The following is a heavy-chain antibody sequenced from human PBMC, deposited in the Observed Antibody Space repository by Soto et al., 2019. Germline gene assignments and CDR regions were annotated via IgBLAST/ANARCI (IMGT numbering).Heavy chain of an antibody. CDR3: ARSIETPPHYDSSGYYRHYYYYGMDV. Sequence: RGESLKISCKGSGYSFSTYWIGWVRQMPGKGLEWMGLIYPSDSDSTYSPSFRGQVTISADKSISTAYLQWSSLKASDTAMYYCARSIETPPHYDSSGYYRHYYYYGMDVWGQGTTVTVSS. J-gene: IGHJ6*02. CDR2: IYPSDSDS. CDR1: GYSFSTYW. D-gene: IGHD3-22*01. V-gene: IGHV5-51*01.